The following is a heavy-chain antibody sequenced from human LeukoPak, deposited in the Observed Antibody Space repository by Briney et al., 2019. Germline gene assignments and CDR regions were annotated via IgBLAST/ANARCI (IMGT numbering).Heavy chain of an antibody. D-gene: IGHD3-22*01. CDR3: ARDSSGYFDY. V-gene: IGHV3-7*01. Sequence: GGSLRLSCAASGFSFSNFWMRWVRQASGKGPEWVANIRPDGSGTDYVDSVKGRFTISRDNAKNSLYLQMNSLRAGDTAVYYCARDSSGYFDYWGQGALVTVSS. J-gene: IGHJ4*02. CDR2: IRPDGSGT. CDR1: GFSFSNFW.